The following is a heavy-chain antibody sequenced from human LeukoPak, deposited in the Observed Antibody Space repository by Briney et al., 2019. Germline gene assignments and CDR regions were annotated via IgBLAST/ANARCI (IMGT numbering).Heavy chain of an antibody. CDR1: GFTFSSYA. CDR3: ANWDHYVWGSQN. Sequence: GGSLRLSCAASGFTFSSYAMSWVRQAPGKGLEWVSAISGSGGSTYYADSVKGRFTISRDNSKNTLYLQMNSLRAEDTAVYYCANWDHYVWGSQNWGQGTLVTVSS. D-gene: IGHD3-16*01. V-gene: IGHV3-23*01. J-gene: IGHJ4*02. CDR2: ISGSGGST.